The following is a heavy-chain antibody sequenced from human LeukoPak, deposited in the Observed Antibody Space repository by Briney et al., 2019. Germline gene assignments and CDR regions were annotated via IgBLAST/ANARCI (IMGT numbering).Heavy chain of an antibody. CDR1: GFTFSDYY. V-gene: IGHV3-23*01. Sequence: GGSLRLSCAASGFTFSDYYMSWVRQAPGKGLEWVSTITGSGATTYYADSVKGRFTISRDSSKKTLYLEMNSLRAEDTAVYYCAKDSSGWARDYWGQGTLVTVSS. CDR3: AKDSSGWARDY. CDR2: ITGSGATT. D-gene: IGHD6-19*01. J-gene: IGHJ4*02.